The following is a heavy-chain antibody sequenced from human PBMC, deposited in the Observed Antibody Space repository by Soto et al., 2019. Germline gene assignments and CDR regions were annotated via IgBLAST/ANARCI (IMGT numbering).Heavy chain of an antibody. J-gene: IGHJ6*02. Sequence: SETLSLTCTVFGGSISTYYWSWVRQPPGKGLEWIGYIYYSGSTTYNPSLQSRVTISVDTSKNQFSLKLSSVTAADTAVYHCARSKRYYGSMDVWGQGTTVTVSS. V-gene: IGHV4-59*01. D-gene: IGHD4-17*01. CDR3: ARSKRYYGSMDV. CDR2: IYYSGST. CDR1: GGSISTYY.